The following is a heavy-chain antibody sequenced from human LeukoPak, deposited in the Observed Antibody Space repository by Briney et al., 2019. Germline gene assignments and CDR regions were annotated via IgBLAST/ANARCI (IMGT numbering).Heavy chain of an antibody. J-gene: IGHJ4*02. D-gene: IGHD4/OR15-4a*01. CDR2: ISGSGGTT. V-gene: IGHV3-23*01. CDR1: GFTFINYA. Sequence: GGSLRLSCTASGFTFINYAVSWVRQVPGKGLEWVSAISGSGGTTYYADSVKGRFTISRDNSKNTLYLQMNSLRAEDTAVYYCARLWTNFDYWGQGTLVTVSS. CDR3: ARLWTNFDY.